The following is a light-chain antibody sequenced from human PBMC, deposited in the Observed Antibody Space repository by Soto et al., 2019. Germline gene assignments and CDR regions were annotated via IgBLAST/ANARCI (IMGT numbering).Light chain of an antibody. J-gene: IGKJ1*01. V-gene: IGKV3-11*01. CDR3: QQRSNWRT. CDR1: RRVSSY. CDR2: DAS. Sequence: EIVLTQSPATLSLSPGERATLSCRASRRVSSYLAWYQQKPGQAPRLLIYDASNRATGIPARFSGSGSGTDFTLTISSLEPEDFAVYYCQQRSNWRTFGQGTKVEIK.